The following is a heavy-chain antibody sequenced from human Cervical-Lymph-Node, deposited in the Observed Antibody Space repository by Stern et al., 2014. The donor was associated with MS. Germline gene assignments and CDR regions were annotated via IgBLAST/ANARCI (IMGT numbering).Heavy chain of an antibody. D-gene: IGHD6-13*01. CDR2: IWYDGSNK. V-gene: IGHV3-33*01. CDR3: ARSSSPSPYYYYGMDV. J-gene: IGHJ6*02. Sequence: QVQLVQSGGGVVQTGRSLRLSCAASGFTFSSYGMHWVRQAPGKGLEWGAVIWYDGSNKYYDDSVKGRFTIYRDNSKNTLYLQMNSLRAEDTAVYYCARSSSPSPYYYYGMDVWGQGTTVTVSS. CDR1: GFTFSSYG.